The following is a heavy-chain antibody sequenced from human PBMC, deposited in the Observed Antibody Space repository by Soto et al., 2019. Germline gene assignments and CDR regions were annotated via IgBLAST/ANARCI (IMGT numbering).Heavy chain of an antibody. CDR3: AGDLVSGSGSQGH. V-gene: IGHV3-74*01. J-gene: IGHJ4*02. CDR1: GFTFSTYW. D-gene: IGHD3-10*01. Sequence: EVQLVESGGGIVQPGGSLRLSCVASGFTFSTYWMHWVRQAPGKGLVWVSRIRGDGNDAHYADSVRGRFSISRDNAKSTLYLPMNSRRAEDTAVYYCAGDLVSGSGSQGHWGQGTLVTVSS. CDR2: IRGDGNDA.